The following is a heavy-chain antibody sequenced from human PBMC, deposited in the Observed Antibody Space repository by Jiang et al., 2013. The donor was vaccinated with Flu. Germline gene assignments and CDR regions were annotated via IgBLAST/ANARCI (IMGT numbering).Heavy chain of an antibody. J-gene: IGHJ4*02. Sequence: GSGLVKPSETLSLTCTVSGGSISSSSYYWGWIRQPPGKGLEWIGSIYYTGSTYYKSSLNSRVTISVDTSKNQLSLKLSSVTAADTAVYYCARQEFSTSPFDYWGRGTLVTVSS. CDR2: IYYTGST. V-gene: IGHV4-39*01. CDR1: GGSISSSSYY. CDR3: ARQEFSTSPFDY. D-gene: IGHD6-6*01.